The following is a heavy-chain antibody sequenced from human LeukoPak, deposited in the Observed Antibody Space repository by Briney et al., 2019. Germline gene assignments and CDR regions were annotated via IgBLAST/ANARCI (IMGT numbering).Heavy chain of an antibody. J-gene: IGHJ5*02. CDR1: GGSISSSSYY. D-gene: IGHD4-11*01. CDR2: IYYSGST. CDR3: AREGAYSNHFNWFDP. Sequence: SETLSLTCTVSGGSISSSSYYWGWIRQPPGKGLEWIGSIYYSGSTYYNPSLKSRVTISVDTSKNQFSLKLSSVTAADTAVYYCAREGAYSNHFNWFDPWGQGTLVTVSS. V-gene: IGHV4-39*02.